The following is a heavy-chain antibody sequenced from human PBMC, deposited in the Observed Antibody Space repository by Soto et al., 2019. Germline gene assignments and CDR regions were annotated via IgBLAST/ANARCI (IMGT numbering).Heavy chain of an antibody. CDR3: TTDPDGSSSVFDY. Sequence: GGSLRLSCAASGFTFSNAWVNWVRQAPGKGLEWVGRIKSKTDGGTTDYAAPVKGRFTISRGDSKNTLYLQMNSLKTEDTAVYYCTTDPDGSSSVFDYWGQGTLVTVSS. CDR1: GFTFSNAW. V-gene: IGHV3-15*07. CDR2: IKSKTDGGTT. J-gene: IGHJ4*02. D-gene: IGHD6-6*01.